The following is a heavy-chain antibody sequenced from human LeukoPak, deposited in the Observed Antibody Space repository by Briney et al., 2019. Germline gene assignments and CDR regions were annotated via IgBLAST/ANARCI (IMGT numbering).Heavy chain of an antibody. V-gene: IGHV3-23*01. CDR2: ISGSGDNT. J-gene: IGHJ4*01. D-gene: IGHD6-13*01. CDR3: AREVLGAAACTFDY. Sequence: GGSLRLSRAASGFTLSNYAISWVCPPPGKGLAWVSIISGSGDNTDYADSVKGRFTISRDNSKNTLSLQMNSLRAEDTAVYYCAREVLGAAACTFDYWGQGALVTVSS. CDR1: GFTLSNYA.